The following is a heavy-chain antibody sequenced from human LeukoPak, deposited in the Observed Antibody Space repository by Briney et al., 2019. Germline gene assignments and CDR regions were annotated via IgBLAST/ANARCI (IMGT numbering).Heavy chain of an antibody. Sequence: SETLSLTCAVYGGSFSGYYWSWIRQPPGKGLEWIGEINHRGSTNYNPSLKSRVTISVDTSKNQFSLNLSSVTAADTAVYYCARKQLAPSGFYFDYWGQGTLVTVSS. D-gene: IGHD6-13*01. V-gene: IGHV4-34*01. CDR3: ARKQLAPSGFYFDY. CDR1: GGSFSGYY. J-gene: IGHJ4*02. CDR2: INHRGST.